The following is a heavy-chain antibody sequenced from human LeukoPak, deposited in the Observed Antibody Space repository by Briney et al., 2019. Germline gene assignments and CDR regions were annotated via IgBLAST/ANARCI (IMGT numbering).Heavy chain of an antibody. Sequence: QSGGSLRLSCAASGFTFSSYAMSWVRQAPGKGLEWVSAISGSGGSTYYADSVKGRFTISSDNSKNTLYLQMNSLRAEDTAVYYCAKEGGIVCSWLRCGFWYWGQGTLVTVSS. J-gene: IGHJ4*02. CDR3: AKEGGIVCSWLRCGFWY. CDR2: ISGSGGST. D-gene: IGHD5-12*01. CDR1: GFTFSSYA. V-gene: IGHV3-23*01.